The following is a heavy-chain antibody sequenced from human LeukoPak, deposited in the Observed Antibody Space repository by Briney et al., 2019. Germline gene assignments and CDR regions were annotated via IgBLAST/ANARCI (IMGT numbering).Heavy chain of an antibody. Sequence: GASVKVSCKANGGTFNNYAFSWVRQAPGQGLEWMGRIIPIVSILNYAQKFEGRVTITADESTSAAYMDLKNLTSEDTAVYYCATGREGYSWGGVDETWGQGTLV. V-gene: IGHV1-69*04. D-gene: IGHD2-8*02. J-gene: IGHJ3*01. CDR3: ATGREGYSWGGVDET. CDR2: IIPIVSIL. CDR1: GGTFNNYA.